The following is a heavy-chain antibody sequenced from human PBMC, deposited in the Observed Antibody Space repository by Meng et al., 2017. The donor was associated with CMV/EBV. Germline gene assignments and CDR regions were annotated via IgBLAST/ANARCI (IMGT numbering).Heavy chain of an antibody. J-gene: IGHJ4*02. Sequence: GGSLRLSCAASGFTFSSYGMHWVRQAPGKGLEWVAFIRYDGSNKYYADSVKGRFTISRDNSKNTLYLQMNSLRAEDTAVYYCARDSSSWYRPMPFDYWGQGTLVTVSS. CDR2: IRYDGSNK. V-gene: IGHV3-30*02. CDR3: ARDSSSWYRPMPFDY. D-gene: IGHD6-13*01. CDR1: GFTFSSYG.